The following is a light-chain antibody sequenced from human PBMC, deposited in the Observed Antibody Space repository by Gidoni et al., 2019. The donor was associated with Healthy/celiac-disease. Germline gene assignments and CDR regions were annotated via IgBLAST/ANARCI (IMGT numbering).Light chain of an antibody. Sequence: EIVLTPSSGTLSLSPGERATLSCRASQSVSSSYLAWYQQKPGQAPRLLIYGASSRATGIPDRFSGSRSGTDFTLTISRLEPEDFAVYYCQQYGSSPPKTFGQGTKLEIK. CDR2: GAS. CDR1: QSVSSSY. J-gene: IGKJ2*01. CDR3: QQYGSSPPKT. V-gene: IGKV3-20*01.